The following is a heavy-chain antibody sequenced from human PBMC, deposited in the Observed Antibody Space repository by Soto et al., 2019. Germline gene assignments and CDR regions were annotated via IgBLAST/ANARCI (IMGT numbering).Heavy chain of an antibody. CDR3: ARQGWNYDYYYYGMDV. J-gene: IGHJ6*02. Sequence: GESLKISCKGSGYSFTSYWIGWVRQMPGKGLEWMGIIYPGDSDTRYSPSFQGQVTISADKSISTAYLQWSSLKASDTAMYYCARQGWNYDYYYYGMDVWGQGTTVTVS. D-gene: IGHD1-7*01. V-gene: IGHV5-51*01. CDR2: IYPGDSDT. CDR1: GYSFTSYW.